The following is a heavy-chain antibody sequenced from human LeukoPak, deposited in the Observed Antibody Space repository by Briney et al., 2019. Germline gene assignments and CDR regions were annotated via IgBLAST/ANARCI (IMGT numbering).Heavy chain of an antibody. CDR2: IYFSGST. Sequence: PSETLSFTGTGSGGSIRSYYWSWIRQPPGKGLEWIGYIYFSGSTSYNPSLKSRVTISVDRSKNQFSLKLSSVAAADTAVYYCARSYDTNFDYWGQGTLVTVSS. V-gene: IGHV4-59*01. CDR1: GGSIRSYY. CDR3: ARSYDTNFDY. J-gene: IGHJ4*02. D-gene: IGHD3-3*01.